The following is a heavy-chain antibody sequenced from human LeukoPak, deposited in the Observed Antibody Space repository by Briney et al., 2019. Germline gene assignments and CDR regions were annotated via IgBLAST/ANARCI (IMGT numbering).Heavy chain of an antibody. D-gene: IGHD3-22*01. CDR3: AKSNGYGLIDI. Sequence: SETLSLTCTVSGGSISTYYWSWIRQPPGKGLEWIGYIYYTGSTNYNPSLKSRVTISLDTSRNQFSLKLNSVTAADTAVYYCAKSNGYGLIDIWGQGTMVTVSS. V-gene: IGHV4-59*12. J-gene: IGHJ3*02. CDR2: IYYTGST. CDR1: GGSISTYY.